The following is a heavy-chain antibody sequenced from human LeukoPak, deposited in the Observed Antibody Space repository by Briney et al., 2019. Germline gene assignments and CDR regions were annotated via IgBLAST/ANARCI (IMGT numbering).Heavy chain of an antibody. V-gene: IGHV1-8*01. J-gene: IGHJ2*01. CDR2: MNPNSGNT. CDR1: GYTFTSYD. D-gene: IGHD2-15*01. CDR3: ARELLRIVVVVAAPGNFDL. Sequence: ASVTVSCKASGYTFTSYDINWVRQAPGQGLEWMGWMNPNSGNTGYAQKFQGRVTMTRNTSISTAYMELSSLRSDDTAVYYCARELLRIVVVVAAPGNFDLWGRGTLVTVSS.